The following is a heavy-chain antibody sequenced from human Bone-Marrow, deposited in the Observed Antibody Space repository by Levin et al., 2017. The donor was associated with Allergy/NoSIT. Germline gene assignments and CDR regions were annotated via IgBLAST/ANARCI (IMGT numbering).Heavy chain of an antibody. CDR1: GFTFSNYA. Sequence: GGSLRLSCAASGFTFSNYAMSWVRQAPGKGLEWVSAVSASGGSTYYADSVKGRFTISRDNSKNTLYLQMDSLRAEDTTVYYCAKDTTMTTRYYGMDVWGQGTTVTVSS. J-gene: IGHJ6*02. V-gene: IGHV3-23*01. CDR3: AKDTTMTTRYYGMDV. D-gene: IGHD4-17*01. CDR2: VSASGGST.